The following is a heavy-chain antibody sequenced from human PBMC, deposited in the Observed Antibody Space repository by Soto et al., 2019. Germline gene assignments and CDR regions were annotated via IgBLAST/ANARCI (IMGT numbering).Heavy chain of an antibody. CDR2: IIPIFGTA. Sequence: VKVSCKASGGTFSSYAISWVRQAPGQGLEWMGGIIPIFGTANYAQKFQGRVTITADESTSTAYMELSSLRSEDTAVYYCAREGEYSSSSIYYGMDVWGQGTTVTVSS. CDR1: GGTFSSYA. CDR3: AREGEYSSSSIYYGMDV. D-gene: IGHD6-6*01. J-gene: IGHJ6*02. V-gene: IGHV1-69*01.